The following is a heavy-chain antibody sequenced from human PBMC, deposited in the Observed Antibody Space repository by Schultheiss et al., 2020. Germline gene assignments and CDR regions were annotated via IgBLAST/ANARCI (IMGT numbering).Heavy chain of an antibody. V-gene: IGHV4-59*08. Sequence: SETLSLTCTVSGGSISSYYWSWIRQPPGKGLEWIGYIYYSGSTYYNPSLKSRVTISVDTSKNQFSLKLSSVTAADTAVYYCARGMVRGVIILDYFDYWGQGTLVTVSS. D-gene: IGHD3-10*01. CDR3: ARGMVRGVIILDYFDY. J-gene: IGHJ4*02. CDR1: GGSISSYY. CDR2: IYYSGST.